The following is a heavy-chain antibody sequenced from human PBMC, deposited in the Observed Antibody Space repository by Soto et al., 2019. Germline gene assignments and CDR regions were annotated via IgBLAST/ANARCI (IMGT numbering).Heavy chain of an antibody. Sequence: EVQLVESGGGLVKPGGSLRLSCAASGFTFSNAWMSWVRQAPGKGLEWVGRIKSKTDGGTTDYAAPVKGRFTISRDDSKNTLYLQMNSLKTEDTAVYYCTTPNIDDEGFQHWGQGTLVTVSS. CDR2: IKSKTDGGTT. J-gene: IGHJ1*01. D-gene: IGHD3-16*01. CDR1: GFTFSNAW. V-gene: IGHV3-15*01. CDR3: TTPNIDDEGFQH.